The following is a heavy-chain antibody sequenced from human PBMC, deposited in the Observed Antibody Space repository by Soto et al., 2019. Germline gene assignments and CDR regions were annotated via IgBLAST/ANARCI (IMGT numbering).Heavy chain of an antibody. D-gene: IGHD3-9*01. CDR2: IYASGRT. Sequence: QVQLQESGPGLMKSSESLSLTCTVSGVSITPYFWSWIRQPAGKAPEWVGHIYASGRTTYNPSLRSRVTMFVSQTQVSLRLTSVTAADTAVYYCARHFDVDPSLDQYYFDLWGRGALVTF. CDR1: GVSITPYF. J-gene: IGHJ2*01. CDR3: ARHFDVDPSLDQYYFDL. V-gene: IGHV4-4*07.